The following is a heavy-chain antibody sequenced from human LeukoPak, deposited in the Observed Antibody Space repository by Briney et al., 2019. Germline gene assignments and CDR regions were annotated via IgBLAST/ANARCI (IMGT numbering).Heavy chain of an antibody. D-gene: IGHD3-10*01. J-gene: IGHJ4*02. Sequence: PGGSLRLSCAASGFTFSSYAMHWVRQAPGKGLEWVAVISYDGSNKYYADSVKGRFTISRDNSKNTLYLQMNSLRAEDTAVYYCARGVWFGDKRNVRFDYWGQGTLVTVSS. CDR1: GFTFSSYA. CDR3: ARGVWFGDKRNVRFDY. CDR2: ISYDGSNK. V-gene: IGHV3-30*04.